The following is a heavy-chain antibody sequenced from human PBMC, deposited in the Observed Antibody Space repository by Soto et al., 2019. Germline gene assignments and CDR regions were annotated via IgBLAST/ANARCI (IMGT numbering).Heavy chain of an antibody. CDR2: IVGSGDST. Sequence: EVQLLQSGGGLVQPGGSLRLSCAASGFTFSTHVMTWVRQAPGKGLEWVSAIVGSGDSTFYADSVKGRFTISRDNSKNTLYLQMNSLRVEDTAVYLCAVYGSGSHGSGFDHWGQGALVPVSS. CDR1: GFTFSTHV. J-gene: IGHJ4*02. V-gene: IGHV3-23*01. D-gene: IGHD3-10*01. CDR3: AVYGSGSHGSGFDH.